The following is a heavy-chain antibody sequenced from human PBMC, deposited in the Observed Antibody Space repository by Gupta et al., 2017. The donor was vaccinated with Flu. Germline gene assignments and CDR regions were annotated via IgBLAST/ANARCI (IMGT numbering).Heavy chain of an antibody. CDR1: GFTLSNYW. CDR2: INTDGSTT. V-gene: IGHV3-74*01. J-gene: IGHJ4*02. Sequence: EVQLVESGGGLVQPGGSLRLSCAASGFTLSNYWMHWVRRAPGKGLVWVSRINTDGSTTNYADSVKGRFTISRDNAKNTLYLQKNRLRAEDTAVYYCARQVANWGSALDYWGQGTLVTVSS. CDR3: ARQVANWGSALDY. D-gene: IGHD7-27*01.